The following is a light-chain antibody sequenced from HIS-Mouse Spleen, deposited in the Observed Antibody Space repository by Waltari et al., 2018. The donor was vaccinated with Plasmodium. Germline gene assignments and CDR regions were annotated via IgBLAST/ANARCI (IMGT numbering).Light chain of an antibody. CDR1: QSISSY. CDR2: AAS. V-gene: IGKV1-39*01. J-gene: IGKJ1*01. CDR3: QQSYSTWT. Sequence: DIQMTQYPSSLSASVGARVAITCRASQSISSYLNWYQQKPGKAPKLLFYAASSLQSGVPSRFSGSGSGTDFTLTISSLQPEDFATYYCQQSYSTWTFGQGTKVEIK.